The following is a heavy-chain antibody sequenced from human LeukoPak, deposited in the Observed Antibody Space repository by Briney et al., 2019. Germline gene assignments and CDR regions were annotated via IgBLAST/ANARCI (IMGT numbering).Heavy chain of an antibody. V-gene: IGHV1-18*01. J-gene: IGHJ3*02. Sequence: GASVKVSCKASGYSFTNYGISRVRQAPGQGLEWMGWINIYHNHTNYAQKLQGRVTMATDTSTNTAYMVLRSLRTDDTAVYYCARDIWFGDFANAFDIWGQGTMVTVSS. CDR3: ARDIWFGDFANAFDI. D-gene: IGHD3-10*01. CDR1: GYSFTNYG. CDR2: INIYHNHT.